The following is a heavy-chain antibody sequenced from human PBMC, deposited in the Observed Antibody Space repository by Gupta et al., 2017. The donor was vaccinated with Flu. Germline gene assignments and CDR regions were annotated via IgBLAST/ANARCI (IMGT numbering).Heavy chain of an antibody. CDR1: GFTFSNYG. CDR2: IWYDGSNK. J-gene: IGHJ4*02. V-gene: IGHV3-33*01. CDR3: ARTEGY. Sequence: SLRPSCAASGFTFSNYGMHWVRQAPGKGLEWVAIIWYDGSNKYYADSVKGRFTISRDNSKNTLYLQMNSLRAEDTAVYYCARTEGYWGQGTLVTVSS.